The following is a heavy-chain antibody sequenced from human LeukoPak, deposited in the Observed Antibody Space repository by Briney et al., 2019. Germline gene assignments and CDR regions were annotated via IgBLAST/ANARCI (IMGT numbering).Heavy chain of an antibody. CDR2: IDPSDSYT. D-gene: IGHD2-15*01. CDR3: ARFQYCSGGSCYNYFDY. CDR1: GYSFTSYW. J-gene: IGHJ4*02. V-gene: IGHV5-10-1*01. Sequence: GESLKISCKGSGYSFTSYWISWVRQMPGKGLEWMGRIDPSDSYTNYSPSFQGHVTISADKSISTAYLQWSSLKASETAMYYCARFQYCSGGSCYNYFDYWGQGTLVTVSS.